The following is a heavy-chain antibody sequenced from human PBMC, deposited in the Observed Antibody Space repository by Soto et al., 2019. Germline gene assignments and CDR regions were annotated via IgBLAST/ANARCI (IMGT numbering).Heavy chain of an antibody. CDR2: ITYDGSFK. D-gene: IGHD6-19*01. V-gene: IGHV3-30*04. CDR1: GFTFSNYA. Sequence: QVQLVESGGGVVQPGRSLRLSCAASGFTFSNYAMHWVRQAPGKGLEWVAVITYDGSFKYYADSVKGRFTISRDNSKNTLYLQMNSLRPEDTAVYYWARSAEGQGQKWLVPDYWGQGTLVPVSP. J-gene: IGHJ4*02. CDR3: ARSAEGQGQKWLVPDY.